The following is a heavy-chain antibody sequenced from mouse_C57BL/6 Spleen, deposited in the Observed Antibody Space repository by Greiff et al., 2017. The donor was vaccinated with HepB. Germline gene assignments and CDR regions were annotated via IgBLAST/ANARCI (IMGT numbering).Heavy chain of an antibody. D-gene: IGHD2-3*01. CDR1: GYTFTDYN. V-gene: IGHV1-22*01. J-gene: IGHJ2*01. CDR3: AIERIYDGYYGY. CDR2: INPNNGGT. Sequence: EVQLQQSGPELVKPGASVKMSCKASGYTFTDYNMHWVKQSHGKSLEWIGYINPNNGGTSYNQKFKGKATLTVNKSSSTAYMELRSLTSEDSAVYYCAIERIYDGYYGYWGQGTTLTVSS.